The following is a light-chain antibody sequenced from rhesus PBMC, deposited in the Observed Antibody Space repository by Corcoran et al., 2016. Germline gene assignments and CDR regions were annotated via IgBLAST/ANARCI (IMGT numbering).Light chain of an antibody. CDR3: QHYYSTPFS. J-gene: IGKJ2*01. CDR1: QGIIND. CDR2: EAS. Sequence: DIQMTQSPSSLSASVGDRVTITCRASQGIINDLAWYQQKPGETPMLLFYEASSLQRGIPSRFSGSGTGTDCTLTISSRQSEDFATYYCQHYYSTPFSFGQGTKVEIK. V-gene: IGKV1-25*01.